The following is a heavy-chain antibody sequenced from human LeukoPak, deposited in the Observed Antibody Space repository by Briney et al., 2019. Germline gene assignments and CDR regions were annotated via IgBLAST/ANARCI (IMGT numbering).Heavy chain of an antibody. CDR1: GFTFSSYW. J-gene: IGHJ4*02. D-gene: IGHD3-9*01. CDR3: ARDPPLRYFDWLLPDY. V-gene: IGHV3-7*04. Sequence: GGSLRLSCAASGFTFSSYWMSWVRQAPGKGLEWVANIKQDGSEKYYVDSLKGRFTISRDNAKNSLYLQMDSLRAEDTAVYYCARDPPLRYFDWLLPDYWGQGTLVTVSS. CDR2: IKQDGSEK.